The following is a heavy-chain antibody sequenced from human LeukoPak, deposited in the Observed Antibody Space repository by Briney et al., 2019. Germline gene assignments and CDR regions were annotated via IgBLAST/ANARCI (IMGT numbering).Heavy chain of an antibody. Sequence: SETLSLTCVVYGGSFSGYYWSWIRQPPGKGLEWIGEINHSGSTNYNPSLKSRVTISVDTSKNQFSLKLSSVTAADTAVYYCARGGYCSGGSCYVLNWFDPWGQGTLVTVSS. CDR2: INHSGST. CDR1: GGSFSGYY. CDR3: ARGGYCSGGSCYVLNWFDP. D-gene: IGHD2-15*01. J-gene: IGHJ5*02. V-gene: IGHV4-34*01.